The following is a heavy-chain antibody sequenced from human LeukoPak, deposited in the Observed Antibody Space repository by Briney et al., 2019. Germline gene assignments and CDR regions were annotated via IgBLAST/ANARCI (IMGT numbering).Heavy chain of an antibody. CDR1: GFSFRSYS. V-gene: IGHV3-21*01. Sequence: GGSLRLSCAASGFSFRSYSMDWVRQAPGKGLEWVSSISSSSSYIYYADSVKGRFTISRDNAKNSLYLQMNSLRAEDTAVYYCARAKPGIAAAGPPDYWGQGTLVTVSS. J-gene: IGHJ4*02. D-gene: IGHD6-13*01. CDR2: ISSSSSYI. CDR3: ARAKPGIAAAGPPDY.